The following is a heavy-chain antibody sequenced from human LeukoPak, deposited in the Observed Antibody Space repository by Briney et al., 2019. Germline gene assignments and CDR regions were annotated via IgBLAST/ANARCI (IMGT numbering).Heavy chain of an antibody. CDR2: IWSDGTNQ. CDR3: AKDAQRGFDYSNSLEY. Sequence: GGSLTLSCVASQFRFPFSHYGMHWVRQAPGRGLEWEAVIWSDGTNQYYADSVKGRFTISRDNSKNTVYLQMNSLRAEDTAVYFCAKDAQRGFDYSNSLEYWGQGTLVTVSS. J-gene: IGHJ4*02. CDR1: QFRFPFSHYG. D-gene: IGHD4-11*01. V-gene: IGHV3-33*06.